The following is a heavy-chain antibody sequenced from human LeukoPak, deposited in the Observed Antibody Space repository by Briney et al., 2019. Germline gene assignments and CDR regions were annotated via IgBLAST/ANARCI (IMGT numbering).Heavy chain of an antibody. Sequence: PGGSLRLSCAASGFTFSSYAMSWVRQAPGKGLEWVSAISGSGGSTYYADSVKGRFTISRDNAKNSLYLQMNSLRAEDTAVYYCARTARRFSGFDYWGQGTLVTVSS. J-gene: IGHJ4*02. V-gene: IGHV3-23*01. CDR3: ARTARRFSGFDY. CDR1: GFTFSSYA. CDR2: ISGSGGST. D-gene: IGHD3-10*01.